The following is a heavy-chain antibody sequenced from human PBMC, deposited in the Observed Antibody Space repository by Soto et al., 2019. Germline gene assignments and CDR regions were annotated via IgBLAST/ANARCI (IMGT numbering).Heavy chain of an antibody. CDR3: ARDYYYDSSGYYAVFDY. V-gene: IGHV3-21*01. Sequence: GALRLSCAASGFTFSSYSMNWVRQAPGKGLEWVSSISSSSSYIYYADSVKGRFTISRDNAKNSLYLQMNSLRAEDTAVYYCARDYYYDSSGYYAVFDYWGQGTLVTVSS. CDR2: ISSSSSYI. D-gene: IGHD3-22*01. J-gene: IGHJ4*02. CDR1: GFTFSSYS.